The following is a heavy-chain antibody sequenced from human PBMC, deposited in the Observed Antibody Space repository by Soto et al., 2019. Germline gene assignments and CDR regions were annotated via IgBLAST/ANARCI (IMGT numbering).Heavy chain of an antibody. CDR3: ARERPEGARLDP. CDR2: IYYSGST. J-gene: IGHJ5*02. D-gene: IGHD6-6*01. V-gene: IGHV4-30-4*01. CDR1: GGSISSGDYY. Sequence: SETLSLTCTVSGGSISSGDYYWSWIRQPPGKGLEWIGYIYYSGSTYYNTSLKSRVTISVDTSKHQFSLKLSSVTAADTAVYYCARERPEGARLDPSGQGTLVTVSS.